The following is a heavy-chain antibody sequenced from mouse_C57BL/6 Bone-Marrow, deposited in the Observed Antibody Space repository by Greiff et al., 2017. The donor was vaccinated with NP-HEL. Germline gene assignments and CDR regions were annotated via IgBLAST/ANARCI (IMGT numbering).Heavy chain of an antibody. Sequence: QVQLQQSGAELVRPGTSVKMSCKASGYTFTNYWIGWAKQRPGHGLEWIGDIYPGGGYTNYNEKFKGKATLTADKSSSTAYMQFSSLTSEDSAIYDCARELGPTYWYFDVWGTGTTVTVSS. CDR2: IYPGGGYT. CDR1: GYTFTNYW. J-gene: IGHJ1*03. D-gene: IGHD4-1*01. CDR3: ARELGPTYWYFDV. V-gene: IGHV1-63*01.